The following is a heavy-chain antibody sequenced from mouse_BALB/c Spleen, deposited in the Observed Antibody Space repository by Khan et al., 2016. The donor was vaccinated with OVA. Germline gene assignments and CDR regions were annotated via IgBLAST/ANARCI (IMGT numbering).Heavy chain of an antibody. CDR1: GYTFTNYV. Sequence: VQLKQSGPELVKPGASVKMSCKASGYTFTNYVLHWVKQKPGQGLEWIGYINPYNGGTKYNEKFKGKATLASDRSSITAYMELSSLTSEDSAVYYWARGNWHAYYFYYWGQGTTLTLSS. CDR3: ARGNWHAYYFYY. D-gene: IGHD4-1*01. J-gene: IGHJ2*01. CDR2: INPYNGGT. V-gene: IGHV1S136*01.